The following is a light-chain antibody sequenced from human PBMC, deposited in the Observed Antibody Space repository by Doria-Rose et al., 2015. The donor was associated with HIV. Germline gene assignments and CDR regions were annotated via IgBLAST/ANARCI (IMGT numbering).Light chain of an antibody. Sequence: HSVLTQPASVSGSPGQSITISCTGTSSDVGGYNFVSWYQQHPGKAPKLMIYDVSNRPSGVSNRFSGSKSGVTASLTISGLQAEDEADYYCSSYTSSSTLRVFGGGTKLTVL. CDR1: SSDVGGYNF. CDR2: DVS. J-gene: IGLJ3*02. CDR3: SSYTSSSTLRV. V-gene: IGLV2-14*03.